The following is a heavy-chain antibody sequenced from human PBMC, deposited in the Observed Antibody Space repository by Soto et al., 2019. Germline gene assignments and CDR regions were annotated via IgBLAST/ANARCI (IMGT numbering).Heavy chain of an antibody. CDR1: GGTFSSYA. Sequence: QVQLVQSGAEVKKPGSSVKVSCKASGGTFSSYAISWVRQAPGQGLEWMGGIIPIFGTANYAQKFQGRVTITEDESTSTADMELSSLRSEETAVYYCARRAVDTAMVHYYGMDVWGQGTTVTVSS. CDR2: IIPIFGTA. CDR3: ARRAVDTAMVHYYGMDV. D-gene: IGHD5-18*01. J-gene: IGHJ6*02. V-gene: IGHV1-69*12.